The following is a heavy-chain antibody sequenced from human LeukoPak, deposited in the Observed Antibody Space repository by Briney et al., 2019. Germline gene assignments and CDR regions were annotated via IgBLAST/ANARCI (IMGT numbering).Heavy chain of an antibody. V-gene: IGHV3-74*03. CDR3: AKDYNNYGYSSGWYLFPNDY. D-gene: IGHD6-19*01. CDR1: GFTLSSHW. Sequence: GGSLRLSCAASGFTLSSHWMHWIRQAPGKGLVWVSHINSDGSNIKYADSVKGRFTISRDNAKNTLYLQMNSLRAEDTAVYYCAKDYNNYGYSSGWYLFPNDYWGQGTLVTVSS. CDR2: INSDGSNI. J-gene: IGHJ4*02.